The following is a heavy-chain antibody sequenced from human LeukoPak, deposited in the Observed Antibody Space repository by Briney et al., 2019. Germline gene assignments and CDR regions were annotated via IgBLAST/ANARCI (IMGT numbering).Heavy chain of an antibody. Sequence: GGSLRLSCAAAGFTFGSYGMHWVRQAPGKGLEWVTFIRSDGSNKYYADSVKGRFTISRDNAKNSLYLQMNSLRAEDTAVYYCAAVIDYWGQGTLVTVSS. J-gene: IGHJ4*02. CDR2: IRSDGSNK. CDR1: GFTFGSYG. CDR3: AAVIDY. V-gene: IGHV3-30*02.